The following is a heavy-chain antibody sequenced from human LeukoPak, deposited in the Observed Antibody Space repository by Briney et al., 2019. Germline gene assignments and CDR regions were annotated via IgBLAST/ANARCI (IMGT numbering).Heavy chain of an antibody. CDR3: ARGDFPDYSYYYKDV. CDR2: INHSGST. Sequence: SATLALTCAVYGASFSGYYWTWIRQPPGKGLEWIGEINHSGSTNYNPSLKSRVTISVDTSKNQFSLKLTSVTAADTAIYYCARGDFPDYSYYYKDVWGKGTTVTVAS. CDR1: GASFSGYY. D-gene: IGHD3-3*01. J-gene: IGHJ6*03. V-gene: IGHV4-34*01.